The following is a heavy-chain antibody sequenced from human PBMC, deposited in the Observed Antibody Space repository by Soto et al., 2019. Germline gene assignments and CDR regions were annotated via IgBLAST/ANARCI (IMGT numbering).Heavy chain of an antibody. CDR1: CGSISSSPYY. CDR3: ARQGGLVEVAGPYAHFDI. D-gene: IGHD6-19*01. CDR2: VQSSGTT. Sequence: SETLSLTCSVSCGSISSSPYYWGWIRQPPGKGLEWIGSVQSSGTTYYNPSLKSRVTISVDTSKNQFSLRLTSVTAADTAVYYCARQGGLVEVAGPYAHFDIWGKGPVVTVSS. J-gene: IGHJ3*02. V-gene: IGHV4-39*01.